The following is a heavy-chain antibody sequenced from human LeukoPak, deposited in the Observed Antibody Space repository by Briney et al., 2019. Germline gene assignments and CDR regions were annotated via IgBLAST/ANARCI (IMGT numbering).Heavy chain of an antibody. D-gene: IGHD2-2*01. CDR1: GGTFSSYA. CDR2: IIPIFGTA. CDR3: AGESIEVVVPADPGGMDV. Sequence: VASVKVSCKASGGTFSSYAISWVRQAPGQGLEWMGGIIPIFGTANYAQKFQGRVTITADESTSTAYMELSSLRSEDTAVYYCAGESIEVVVPADPGGMDVWGQGTTVTVSS. J-gene: IGHJ6*02. V-gene: IGHV1-69*01.